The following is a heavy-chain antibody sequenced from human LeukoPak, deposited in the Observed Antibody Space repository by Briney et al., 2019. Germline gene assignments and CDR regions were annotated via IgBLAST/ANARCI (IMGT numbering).Heavy chain of an antibody. CDR3: ARGGYYGSGSYDL. Sequence: SETLSLTCAVHGGSFSGYYWSWIRQPPGKGLEWIGEINHSGSTNYNPSLKSRVTISVGMSNNQSSLKLSSVTAADTAMYFCARGGYYGSGSYDLWGQGTLVTVSS. V-gene: IGHV4-34*01. CDR2: INHSGST. J-gene: IGHJ5*02. CDR1: GGSFSGYY. D-gene: IGHD3-10*01.